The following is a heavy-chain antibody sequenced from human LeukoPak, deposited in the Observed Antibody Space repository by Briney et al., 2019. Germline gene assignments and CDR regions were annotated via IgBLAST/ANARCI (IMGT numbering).Heavy chain of an antibody. Sequence: SETPSLTCSVSGYSISSGSYWGWIRQPPGKGLEWIGSIHHSGSTYYNPSLKSRVTISVDTSKNHFSLKLTSVTAADTAVYYCARAFGVVIYFDYWGQGTLVTVSS. D-gene: IGHD3-3*01. V-gene: IGHV4-38-2*02. CDR3: ARAFGVVIYFDY. CDR1: GYSISSGSY. J-gene: IGHJ4*02. CDR2: IHHSGST.